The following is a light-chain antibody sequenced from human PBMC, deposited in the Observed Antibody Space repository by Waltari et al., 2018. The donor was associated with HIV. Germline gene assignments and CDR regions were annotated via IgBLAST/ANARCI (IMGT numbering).Light chain of an antibody. J-gene: IGLJ2*01. CDR2: SIN. CDR3: AAWDDSLNGVV. V-gene: IGLV1-44*01. CDR1: NSNIGSNT. Sequence: QSVLTQPPSASGTPGQRVTISCSGSNSNIGSNTVNWYQQLPGTAPKLLIYSINHRPSGVPDRFSGSKSGTSASLAISGLQSEDEAEYYCAAWDDSLNGVVFGGGTKLTVL.